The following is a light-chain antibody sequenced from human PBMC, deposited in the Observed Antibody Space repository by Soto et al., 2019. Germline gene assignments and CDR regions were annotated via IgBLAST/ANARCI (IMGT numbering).Light chain of an antibody. CDR2: GNR. Sequence: QSVLTQPPSVSWAPGQRVTISCTGNNSNLGAGYDVHWYQQLPGAAPKLVIFGNRNRPSGVPERFSGSKSGTSASLAITGLQAEDEAGYYCQAYDYSLTGMVFGGGTKVTVL. V-gene: IGLV1-40*01. CDR1: NSNLGAGYD. CDR3: QAYDYSLTGMV. J-gene: IGLJ3*02.